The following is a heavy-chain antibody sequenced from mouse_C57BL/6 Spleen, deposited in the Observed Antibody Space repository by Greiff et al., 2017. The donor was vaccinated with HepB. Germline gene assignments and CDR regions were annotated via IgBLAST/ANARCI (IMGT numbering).Heavy chain of an antibody. Sequence: EVKLMESGGGLVQPKGSLKLSCAASGFSFNTYAMNWVRQAPGKGLEWVARIRSKSNNYATYYADSVKDRFTISRDDSESMLYLQMNNLKTEDTSMYYCVRHHSQYYYAMDYWGQGTSVTVSS. CDR2: IRSKSNNYAT. CDR1: GFSFNTYA. D-gene: IGHD1-2*01. V-gene: IGHV10-1*01. CDR3: VRHHSQYYYAMDY. J-gene: IGHJ4*01.